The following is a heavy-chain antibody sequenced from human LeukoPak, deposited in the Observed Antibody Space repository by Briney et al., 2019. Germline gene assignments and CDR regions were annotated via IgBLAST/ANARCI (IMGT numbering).Heavy chain of an antibody. Sequence: SVKVSFKASGFTFTSSAMQWVRQTRGQRLEWIGWIVVGSGHTNYARKFQERVTITRDMSTGTAYMELSSLRSEDTAVYYCAADLAVRGDYFDYWGQGTLVTVSS. D-gene: IGHD6-6*01. CDR2: IVVGSGHT. CDR3: AADLAVRGDYFDY. CDR1: GFTFTSSA. V-gene: IGHV1-58*02. J-gene: IGHJ4*02.